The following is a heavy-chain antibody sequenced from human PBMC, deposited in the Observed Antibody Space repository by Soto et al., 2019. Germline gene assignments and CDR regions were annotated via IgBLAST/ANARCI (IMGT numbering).Heavy chain of an antibody. CDR2: LYGGGSTST. Sequence: QLLESGGNLVQPGGSLRLSCATAGFTFSTYTMSWVRQAPGKGPEWVAGLYGGGSTSTFYADSVKGRFTISRDNSRNMVFLQMNRLRDEDTAVYYCTKDRHPDGIWSFDCWGQGTRVTVSS. V-gene: IGHV3-23*03. J-gene: IGHJ4*02. CDR1: GFTFSTYT. CDR3: TKDRHPDGIWSFDC. D-gene: IGHD3-3*01.